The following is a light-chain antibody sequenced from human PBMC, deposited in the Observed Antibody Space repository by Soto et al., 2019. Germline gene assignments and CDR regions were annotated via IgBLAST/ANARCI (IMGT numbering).Light chain of an antibody. Sequence: QSALTQPASASGSPGQSITISCTGTSSDVGGYNYVSWYQQHPGRAPQLMIYDVSNRPSGVSNRFSGSRSGNTASLTISGLQTEDEADYYCSSYTSSSTVVFGGGTKLTVL. CDR1: SSDVGGYNY. CDR2: DVS. J-gene: IGLJ2*01. V-gene: IGLV2-14*01. CDR3: SSYTSSSTVV.